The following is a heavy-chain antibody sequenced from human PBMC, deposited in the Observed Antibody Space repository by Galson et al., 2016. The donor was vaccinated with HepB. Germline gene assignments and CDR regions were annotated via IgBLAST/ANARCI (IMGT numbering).Heavy chain of an antibody. CDR2: ISGDTTTT. CDR3: AKGGSSTWYISPHFVDP. V-gene: IGHV3-23*01. CDR1: GLTFSNYA. J-gene: IGHJ5*02. Sequence: SLRLSCAATGLTFSNYAMTWVRQAPGKGLERVSSISGDTTTTYYADSVKGRFTISRDNSKNTFYLQMNSLRAEDTASYYCAKGGSSTWYISPHFVDPWGQGTLVTVSS. D-gene: IGHD6-13*01.